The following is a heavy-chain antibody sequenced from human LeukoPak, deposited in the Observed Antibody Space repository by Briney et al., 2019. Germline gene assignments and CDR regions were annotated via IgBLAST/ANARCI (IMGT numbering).Heavy chain of an antibody. CDR3: ARDVHQRRWLPRRGYYYMDV. Sequence: AASVKVSCKASGGTFSSYAISWVRQAPGQGLEWMGGIIPIFGTANYAQKFQGRVTITADESTSTAYMELSSLRSEDTAVYYCARDVHQRRWLPRRGYYYMDVWGKGTTVTISS. CDR2: IIPIFGTA. V-gene: IGHV1-69*13. J-gene: IGHJ6*03. D-gene: IGHD5-24*01. CDR1: GGTFSSYA.